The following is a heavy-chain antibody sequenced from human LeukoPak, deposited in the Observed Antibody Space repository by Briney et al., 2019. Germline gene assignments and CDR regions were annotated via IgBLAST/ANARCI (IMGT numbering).Heavy chain of an antibody. D-gene: IGHD2-15*01. J-gene: IGHJ4*02. CDR3: ARGGYYFDY. V-gene: IGHV3-74*01. CDR1: GFTFSSYW. Sequence: GRSLRLSCAASGFTFSSYWMHWVRQAPGKGLVWVSRINSDVITTTYADSVKGRFTISRDNAKNTLYLQMSSLRAEDTAVYYCARGGYYFDYWGQGTLVTVSS. CDR2: INSDVITT.